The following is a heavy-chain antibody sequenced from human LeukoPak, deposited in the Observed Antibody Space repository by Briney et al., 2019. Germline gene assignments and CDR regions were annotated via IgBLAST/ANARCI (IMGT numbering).Heavy chain of an antibody. CDR3: AKGGQWLVPYNWFDP. Sequence: GGSLRLSCTASGFTFGDYAMSWVRQAPGKGLEWVSAISGSGGSTYYADSVKGRFTISRDNSKNTLYLQMNSLRAEDTAVYYCAKGGQWLVPYNWFDPWGQGTLVTVSS. J-gene: IGHJ5*02. CDR1: GFTFGDYA. V-gene: IGHV3-23*01. CDR2: ISGSGGST. D-gene: IGHD6-19*01.